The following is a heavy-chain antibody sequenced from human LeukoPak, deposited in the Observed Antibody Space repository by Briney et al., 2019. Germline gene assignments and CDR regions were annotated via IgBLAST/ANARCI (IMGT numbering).Heavy chain of an antibody. Sequence: GRSLRLSCAASGFTFSSYAMSWVRQAPGKGLEWVSAISGSGGSTYYADSVKGRFTISRDNSKNTLYLQMNSLRAEDTAVYYCAKDWGDYDLPPPEVIWGQGTLVTVSS. CDR2: ISGSGGST. D-gene: IGHD3-3*01. J-gene: IGHJ4*02. CDR1: GFTFSSYA. CDR3: AKDWGDYDLPPPEVI. V-gene: IGHV3-23*01.